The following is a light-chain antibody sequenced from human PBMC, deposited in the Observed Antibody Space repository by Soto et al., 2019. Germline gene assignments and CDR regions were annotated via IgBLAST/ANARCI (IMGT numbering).Light chain of an antibody. CDR3: QQSYGTPWT. J-gene: IGKJ1*01. Sequence: DIQMTQSPSSLSASVGDRVTITCRASQNIRTYLNWYQQKPGKAPNLLIYDVSSLQSGVPSRFSGSGSGTDFSLTISSPQPEDSATYYCQQSYGTPWTFGQGTKVDIK. V-gene: IGKV1-39*01. CDR2: DVS. CDR1: QNIRTY.